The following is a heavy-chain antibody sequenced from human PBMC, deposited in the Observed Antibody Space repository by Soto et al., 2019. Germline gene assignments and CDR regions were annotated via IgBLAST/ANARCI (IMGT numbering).Heavy chain of an antibody. J-gene: IGHJ6*02. CDR2: IYYSGST. CDR1: GGSIISSSYY. V-gene: IGHV4-39*01. CDR3: ASRGSSYYYGMDV. D-gene: IGHD6-13*01. Sequence: SETLSLTCTVSGGSIISSSYYWGWILQPPGKGLEWIGSIYYSGSTYYSPSLKSRVTISGDTSKNQCSLKLSSVTAADTAVYYCASRGSSYYYGMDVWGQGTTVTVSS.